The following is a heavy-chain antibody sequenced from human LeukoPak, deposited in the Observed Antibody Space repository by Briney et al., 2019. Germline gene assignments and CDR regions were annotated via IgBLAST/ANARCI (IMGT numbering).Heavy chain of an antibody. CDR1: GFSFSSYA. CDR2: IFGAGKNTT. V-gene: IGHV3-23*03. J-gene: IGHJ4*02. Sequence: GGSLRLSCAASGFSFSSYAMNWVRQAPGKGLEWVSIIFGAGKNTTYYADSVKGRFTVSRDNSKNTLYLQMTNLRPEDTAKYYCAKRNTMIRGGPSFDYWGQGILVAVSS. CDR3: AKRNTMIRGGPSFDY. D-gene: IGHD3-10*01.